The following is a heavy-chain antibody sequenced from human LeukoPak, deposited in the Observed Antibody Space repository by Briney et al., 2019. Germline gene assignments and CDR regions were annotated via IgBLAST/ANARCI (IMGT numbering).Heavy chain of an antibody. CDR1: GGSISSYY. J-gene: IGHJ4*02. V-gene: IGHV4-59*08. CDR2: IYYSGST. Sequence: SETLSLTCNVSGGSISSYYWSWIRQPPGKGLEWIGYIYYSGSTNYNPSLKSRVTISVDTSKNQFSLKLSSVTAADTAVYFCARGAEYYAIWRGYAGYSDYWGQGISVTVSS. D-gene: IGHD3-3*01. CDR3: ARGAEYYAIWRGYAGYSDY.